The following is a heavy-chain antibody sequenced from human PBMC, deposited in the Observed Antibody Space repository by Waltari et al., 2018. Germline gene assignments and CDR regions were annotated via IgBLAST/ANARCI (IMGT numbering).Heavy chain of an antibody. CDR2: INPNSGGT. V-gene: IGHV1-2*04. Sequence: QVQLVQSGAEVKKPGASVKVSCKASGYTFTGYYMHWVRQAPGQGLEWMGWINPNSGGTNDAQKFQGWVTMTRDTSISTAYMELSRLRSDDTAVYYCARDYYDILAGPSVDYGMDVWGQGTTVTVSS. J-gene: IGHJ6*02. CDR1: GYTFTGYY. D-gene: IGHD3-9*01. CDR3: ARDYYDILAGPSVDYGMDV.